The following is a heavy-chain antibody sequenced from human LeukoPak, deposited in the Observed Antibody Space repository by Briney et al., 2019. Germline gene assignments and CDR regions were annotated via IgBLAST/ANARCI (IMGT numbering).Heavy chain of an antibody. V-gene: IGHV1-69*13. CDR2: IIPIFGTA. J-gene: IGHJ4*02. CDR1: GGTFSSYA. CDR3: ARGIAAAGGPLDY. D-gene: IGHD6-13*01. Sequence: ASVKVSCKASGGTFSSYAISWVRQAPGQGLEWMGGIIPIFGTANYAQKFQGRVTITADEPTSTAYMELSSLRSEDTAVYYCARGIAAAGGPLDYWGQGTLVTVSS.